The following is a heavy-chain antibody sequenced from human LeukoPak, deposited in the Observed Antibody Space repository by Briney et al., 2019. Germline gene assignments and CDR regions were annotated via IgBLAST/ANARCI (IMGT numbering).Heavy chain of an antibody. CDR3: ARSISMLVAVPLFHH. D-gene: IGHD3-22*01. V-gene: IGHV4-39*07. J-gene: IGHJ1*01. CDR2: IHYSGDT. CDR1: GDSIGRSSYY. Sequence: SETLSLTCSVSGDSIGRSSYYWGWIRQSPGKGLEWIGSIHYSGDTYYNPSLKSRVTISIDTSKNQFSLKLSSVTAADTAVYYCARSISMLVAVPLFHHWGQGTVATVSS.